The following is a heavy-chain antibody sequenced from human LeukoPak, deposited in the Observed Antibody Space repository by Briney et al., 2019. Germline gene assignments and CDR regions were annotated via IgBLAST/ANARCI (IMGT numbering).Heavy chain of an antibody. CDR3: AREAGVPAAIPPYYYYMDV. CDR2: IIPIYGTA. V-gene: IGHV1-69*05. J-gene: IGHJ6*03. D-gene: IGHD2-2*02. Sequence: SVKVSCKASGGTFSSYAISWVRQAPGQGLEWMGGIIPIYGTANYAQKFQGRVTITTDESTSTAYMELSSLRSEDTAVYYCAREAGVPAAIPPYYYYMDVWGKGTTVTVSS. CDR1: GGTFSSYA.